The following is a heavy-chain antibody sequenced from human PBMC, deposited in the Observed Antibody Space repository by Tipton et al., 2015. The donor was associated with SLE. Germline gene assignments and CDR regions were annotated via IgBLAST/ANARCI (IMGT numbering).Heavy chain of an antibody. CDR2: INHSGST. CDR1: FFSSSGYY. Sequence: LSLPFPFSFFSSSGYYWSWIRQPPGKGLEWIGEINHSGSTNYNPSLKGRVTISVDTAKNQFSLKLSTVTAADTAVYSCAREADYGDPEYWGQGTLVTVSS. J-gene: IGHJ4*02. V-gene: IGHV4-34*01. CDR3: AREADYGDPEY. D-gene: IGHD4-17*01.